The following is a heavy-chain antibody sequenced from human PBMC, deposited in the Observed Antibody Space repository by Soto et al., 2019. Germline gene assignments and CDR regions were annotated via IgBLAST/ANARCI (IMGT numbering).Heavy chain of an antibody. Sequence: SETLSLTCAVYGGSFSGYYWSWVRQPPGKGLEWIGEIYHSGSTNYNPSLKSRVTISVDKSKNQFSLKLSSVTAADTAVYYCARDKAMSVWFGEIYGMDVWGQGTTVTVSS. V-gene: IGHV4-34*01. CDR2: IYHSGST. D-gene: IGHD3-10*01. CDR1: GGSFSGYY. CDR3: ARDKAMSVWFGEIYGMDV. J-gene: IGHJ6*02.